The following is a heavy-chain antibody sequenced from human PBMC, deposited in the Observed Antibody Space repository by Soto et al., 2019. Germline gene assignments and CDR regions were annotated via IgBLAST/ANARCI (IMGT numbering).Heavy chain of an antibody. Sequence: QVQLVESGGGVVQPGGSLRVSCAASGFTFSIYDLHWVRQAPGTGLEWVAVISYDGTKTYYADSVKGRVTISRDNSKNKVYPRVNSLRDEDTAVYYCAKDRVTRRLWLRDPVDYWGQGTLVTVSP. V-gene: IGHV3-30*18. D-gene: IGHD5-12*01. CDR3: AKDRVTRRLWLRDPVDY. J-gene: IGHJ4*02. CDR1: GFTFSIYD. CDR2: ISYDGTKT.